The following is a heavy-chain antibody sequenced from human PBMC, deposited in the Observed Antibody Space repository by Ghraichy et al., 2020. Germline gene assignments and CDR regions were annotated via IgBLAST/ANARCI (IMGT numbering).Heavy chain of an antibody. CDR2: INHSGST. Sequence: SETLSLTCAVYGGSFSGYYWSWIRQPPGKGLEWIGEINHSGSTNYNPSLKSRVTISVDTSKNQFSLKLSSVTAADTAVYYCARDNWNDGFDPWGQGTLVTVSS. CDR3: ARDNWNDGFDP. CDR1: GGSFSGYY. D-gene: IGHD1-1*01. V-gene: IGHV4-34*01. J-gene: IGHJ5*02.